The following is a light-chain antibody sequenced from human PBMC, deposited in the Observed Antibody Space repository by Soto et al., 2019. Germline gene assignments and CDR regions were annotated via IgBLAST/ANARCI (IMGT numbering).Light chain of an antibody. J-gene: IGLJ2*01. Sequence: QSALTQPASVSGSPGQSIAISCTGTSSDIGGSDYVSWYQQHPGKAPKLLIYDVNSRPSGVSSRFSGSKSGNTASLTVSGLQAEDEAHYYCCSYTPTSTLVIFGGGTQLTVL. CDR2: DVN. CDR3: CSYTPTSTLVI. V-gene: IGLV2-14*03. CDR1: SSDIGGSDY.